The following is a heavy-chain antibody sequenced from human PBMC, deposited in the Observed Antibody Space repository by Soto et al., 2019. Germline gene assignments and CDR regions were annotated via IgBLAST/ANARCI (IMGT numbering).Heavy chain of an antibody. D-gene: IGHD5-12*01. CDR3: AAGGGLPRYY. Sequence: QLQLQESGSGLVKPSQTLSLTCAVSGGSISSGGYSWSWIRKQPGTGLEWIGYIYHSGSTYYNPSLKSRVTISVDRSKNQFSLKLSSVTAADTAVYYCAAGGGLPRYYWGQGTLVTVSS. J-gene: IGHJ4*02. V-gene: IGHV4-30-2*01. CDR2: IYHSGST. CDR1: GGSISSGGYS.